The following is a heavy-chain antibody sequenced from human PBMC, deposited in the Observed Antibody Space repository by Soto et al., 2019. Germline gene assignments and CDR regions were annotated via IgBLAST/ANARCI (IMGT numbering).Heavy chain of an antibody. CDR2: ISAYNGNT. CDR3: ARWGIADYDFWSELNYYYYGMDV. Sequence: QVQLVQSGAEVKKPGASVKVSCKASGYTFTSYGISWVRQAPGQGLEWMGWISAYNGNTNYAQKLQGRVTMTTDTSTSTAYMELMSLKSDDTAVYYCARWGIADYDFWSELNYYYYGMDVWGQGTTVTVSS. CDR1: GYTFTSYG. D-gene: IGHD3-3*01. V-gene: IGHV1-18*04. J-gene: IGHJ6*02.